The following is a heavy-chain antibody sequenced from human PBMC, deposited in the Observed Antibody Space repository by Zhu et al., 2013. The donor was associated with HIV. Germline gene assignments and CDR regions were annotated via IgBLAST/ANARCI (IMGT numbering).Heavy chain of an antibody. D-gene: IGHD2-2*01. V-gene: IGHV1-18*01. CDR1: GYTFTSYG. CDR2: ISAYNGNT. J-gene: IGHJ4*02. CDR3: ARDGGYCSSTSCRGFVILDY. Sequence: QVQLVQSGAEVKKPGASVKVSCKASGYTFTSYGISWVRQAPGQGLEWMGWISAYNGNTNYAQKLQGRVTMTTDTSTSTAYMELRSLRSDDTAVYYCARDGGYCSSTSCRGFVILDYWGQGTWVDRLL.